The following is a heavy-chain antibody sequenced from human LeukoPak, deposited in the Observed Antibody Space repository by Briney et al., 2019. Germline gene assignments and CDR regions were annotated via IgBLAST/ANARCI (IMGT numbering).Heavy chain of an antibody. CDR3: ARVTPNSSSTRGVYYMDV. D-gene: IGHD6-6*01. J-gene: IGHJ6*03. V-gene: IGHV4-59*01. Sequence: SETLSLTCSVSGGSISSYCWSWIRQPPGKGLEWIGYIYYSGSTNYNPSLKGRVTISVDTSKNQFSLKLSSVTAADTAVYYCARVTPNSSSTRGVYYMDVWGKGTTVTVSS. CDR1: GGSISSYC. CDR2: IYYSGST.